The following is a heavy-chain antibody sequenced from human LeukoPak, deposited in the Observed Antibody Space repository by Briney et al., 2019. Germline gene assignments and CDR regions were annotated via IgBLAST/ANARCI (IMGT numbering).Heavy chain of an antibody. J-gene: IGHJ5*02. CDR3: AREATVNIVVVPAPNWFDH. CDR1: GFTFSSYS. D-gene: IGHD2-2*01. CDR2: ISSSSSYI. V-gene: IGHV3-21*01. Sequence: GGSLRLSCAASGFTFSSYSMSWVRQAPGKGLGWVSSISSSSSYIYYADSVKGRFTISRDNAKNSLYLQMNSLRAEDTAVYYCAREATVNIVVVPAPNWFDHWGQGTLVTVSS.